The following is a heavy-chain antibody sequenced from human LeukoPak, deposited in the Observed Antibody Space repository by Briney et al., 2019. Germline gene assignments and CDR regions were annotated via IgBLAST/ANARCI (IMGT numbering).Heavy chain of an antibody. CDR2: INHSGST. D-gene: IGHD4-17*01. V-gene: IGHV4-34*01. J-gene: IGHJ4*02. CDR1: GGSFSGYY. CDR3: ASGYGDYVLAY. Sequence: SETLSLTCAVYGGSFSGYYWSWIRQPPGKGLEWIGEINHSGSTNYNPSLKSRVTISVDTSKNQFSLKLSSVTAADTAVYYCASGYGDYVLAYWGQETLVTVSS.